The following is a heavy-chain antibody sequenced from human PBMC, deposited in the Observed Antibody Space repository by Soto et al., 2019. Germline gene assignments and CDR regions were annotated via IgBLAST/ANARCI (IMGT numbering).Heavy chain of an antibody. J-gene: IGHJ5*02. CDR1: GGSISSGGYY. V-gene: IGHV4-31*03. CDR3: ARATAAKNWFDP. CDR2: IYYSGST. Sequence: SETLSLTCTVSGGSISSGGYYWSWIRQHPGKGLEWIGYIYYSGSTYYNPSLKSRVTISVDTSKNQFSLKLRSVTAADTAVYYCARATAAKNWFDPWGQGTLVTVSS. D-gene: IGHD6-13*01.